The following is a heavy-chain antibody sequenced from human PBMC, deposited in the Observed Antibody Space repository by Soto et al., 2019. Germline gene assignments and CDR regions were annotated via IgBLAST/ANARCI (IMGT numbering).Heavy chain of an antibody. Sequence: ASVKVSCKVSGYTLTELSMHWVRQAPGKGLEWMGGFDPEDGETIYAQKFQGRVTMTEDTSTDTAYMELSSLRSEDTAVYYCATGYDSSGCQNWFDPWGQGTRVTVSS. V-gene: IGHV1-24*01. CDR3: ATGYDSSGCQNWFDP. CDR2: FDPEDGET. CDR1: GYTLTELS. D-gene: IGHD3-22*01. J-gene: IGHJ5*02.